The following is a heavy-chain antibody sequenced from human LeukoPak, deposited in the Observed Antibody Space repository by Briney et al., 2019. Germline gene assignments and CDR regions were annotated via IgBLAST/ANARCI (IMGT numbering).Heavy chain of an antibody. CDR1: GFTFSSYA. Sequence: PGGSLRLSCAASGFTFSSYAMHWVRQAPGKGLEYVSAISSNGGSTYYANSVKGRFTISRDNSKNTLYLQMGSLRAEDMAVYYCARGQRGSGFDHWGQGTLVTVSS. J-gene: IGHJ4*02. CDR3: ARGQRGSGFDH. V-gene: IGHV3-64*01. CDR2: ISSNGGST. D-gene: IGHD3-10*01.